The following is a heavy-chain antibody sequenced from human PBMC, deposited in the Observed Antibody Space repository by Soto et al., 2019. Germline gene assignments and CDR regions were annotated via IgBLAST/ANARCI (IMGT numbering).Heavy chain of an antibody. CDR3: EIRGGWGSYHFDY. V-gene: IGHV5-51*01. J-gene: IGHJ4*02. CDR2: IYPGDSDT. Sequence: PXASLKLSCQGAGYSFTSYLIGWVRPLAGEGLGWVGIIYPGDSDTRYSPSFQGQVTISADKSIGTAYLQWSSLKASDTARYYWEIRGGWGSYHFDYWGQGTLVTVSS. D-gene: IGHD1-26*01. CDR1: GYSFTSYL.